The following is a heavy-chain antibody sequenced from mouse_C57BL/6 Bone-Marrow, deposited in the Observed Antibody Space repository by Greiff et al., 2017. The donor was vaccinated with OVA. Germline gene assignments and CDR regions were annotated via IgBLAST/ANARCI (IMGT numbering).Heavy chain of an antibody. Sequence: EVKVVESGGGLVQSGRSLRLSCATSGFTFSDFYMEWVRQAPGKGLEWIAASRNKANDYTTEYSASVKGRFIVSRDTSQSILHLQMNALRAEDTAIYYCARDDYYWYFDVWGTGTTVTVSS. CDR3: ARDDYYWYFDV. V-gene: IGHV7-1*01. CDR1: GFTFSDFY. J-gene: IGHJ1*03. CDR2: SRNKANDYTT.